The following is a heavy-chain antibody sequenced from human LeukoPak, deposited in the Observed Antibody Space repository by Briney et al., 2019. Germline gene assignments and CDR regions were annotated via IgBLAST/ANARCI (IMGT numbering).Heavy chain of an antibody. D-gene: IGHD3-10*01. CDR2: ICAYNGNT. V-gene: IGHV1-18*01. J-gene: IGHJ4*02. Sequence: GASVKVSCKASGYTFTSYGISWVRQAPGQGLEWMGWICAYNGNTNYAQKLQGRVTMTTDTSTSTAYMELRSLRSDDTAVYYCARVGSRLWFGGSFDYWGQGTLVTVSS. CDR1: GYTFTSYG. CDR3: ARVGSRLWFGGSFDY.